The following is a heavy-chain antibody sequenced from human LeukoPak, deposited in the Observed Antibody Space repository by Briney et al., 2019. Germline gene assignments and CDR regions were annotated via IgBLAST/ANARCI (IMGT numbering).Heavy chain of an antibody. CDR1: GYTLTELS. V-gene: IGHV1-24*01. CDR2: FDPEDGET. J-gene: IGHJ4*02. Sequence: GASVKVSCKVSGYTLTELSMHWVRQAPGKGLEWMGGFDPEDGETIYAQKFQGRVTMTEDTSTDTAYMELSSLRSEDTAVYYCATGVEAALTLPLDYWGQGTLVTVSS. CDR3: ATGVEAALTLPLDY. D-gene: IGHD2-15*01.